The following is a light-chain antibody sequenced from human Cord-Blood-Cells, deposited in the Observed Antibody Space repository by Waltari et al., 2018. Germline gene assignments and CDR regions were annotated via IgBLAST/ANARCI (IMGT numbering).Light chain of an antibody. CDR1: QSVSSY. V-gene: IGKV3-11*01. J-gene: IGKJ3*01. Sequence: EIVLTQSPATLSSSPGERATLSCRASQSVSSYLAWYQQKPGQAPRLLIYDASNRATGIQARFSGSGSGTDFTLTISSLEPEDFAVYYCQQRSNWPLFTFGPGTKVDIK. CDR2: DAS. CDR3: QQRSNWPLFT.